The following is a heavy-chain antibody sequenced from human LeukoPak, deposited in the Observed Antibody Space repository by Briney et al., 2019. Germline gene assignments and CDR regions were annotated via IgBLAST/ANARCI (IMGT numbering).Heavy chain of an antibody. CDR2: INHSGST. J-gene: IGHJ4*02. V-gene: IGHV4-34*01. Sequence: GSLRLSCAASGFTFSDYYMSWIRQPPGKGLEWIGEINHSGSTNYNPSLKSRVTISVDTSKNQFSLKLSSVTAADTAVYYCARTSALLLSFDYWGQGTLVTVSS. CDR1: GFTFSDYY. CDR3: ARTSALLLSFDY. D-gene: IGHD2/OR15-2a*01.